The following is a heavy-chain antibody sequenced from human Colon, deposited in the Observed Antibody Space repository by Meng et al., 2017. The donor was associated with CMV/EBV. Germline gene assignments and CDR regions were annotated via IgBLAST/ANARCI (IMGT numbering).Heavy chain of an antibody. CDR3: VRGQGIMYV. D-gene: IGHD3-16*01. CDR1: AFTFDNYG. Sequence: GGSLRLSCEGTAFTFDNYGMNWVRQAPGRGLEWVSGISWNGGSAAYADSVKGRFTISRDNAKNSLYLQMNSLRVEDTAVYYCVRGQGIMYVWGQGTLVTVSS. CDR2: ISWNGGSA. J-gene: IGHJ4*02. V-gene: IGHV3-20*04.